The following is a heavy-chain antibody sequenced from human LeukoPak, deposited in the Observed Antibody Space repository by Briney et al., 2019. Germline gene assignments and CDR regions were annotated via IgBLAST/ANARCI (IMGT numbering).Heavy chain of an antibody. CDR2: INPKSGGR. CDR1: GYTFTDYY. D-gene: IGHD5-24*01. V-gene: IGHV1-2*02. CDR3: ARYYRMATISPPFTYYFDY. J-gene: IGHJ4*02. Sequence: ASVKVSCKASGYTFTDYYMHWVRQAPGQGLEWMGWINPKSGGRSYAQRFQGRVTMTRDTSISTAYMELSRLRSDDTAVYYCARYYRMATISPPFTYYFDYWGQGTLVTVSS.